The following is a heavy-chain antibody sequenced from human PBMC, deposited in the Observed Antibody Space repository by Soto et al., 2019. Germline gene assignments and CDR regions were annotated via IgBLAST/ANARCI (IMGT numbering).Heavy chain of an antibody. CDR3: ASSYSSLAGAPGAFDI. Sequence: SVKVYFKTSGGTFSSYAISWVRQAPGQGLEWMGGIIPIFGTANYAQKFQGRVTITADESTSTAYMELSSLRSEDTAVYYCASSYSSLAGAPGAFDICGQGTMVTVSS. D-gene: IGHD6-6*01. V-gene: IGHV1-69*13. CDR2: IIPIFGTA. J-gene: IGHJ3*02. CDR1: GGTFSSYA.